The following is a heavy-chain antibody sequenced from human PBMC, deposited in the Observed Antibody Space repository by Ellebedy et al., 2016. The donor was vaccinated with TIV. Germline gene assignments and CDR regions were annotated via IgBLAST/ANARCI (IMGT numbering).Heavy chain of an antibody. V-gene: IGHV4-39*01. CDR3: ASHRYDFWSGYLGSYYYMDV. J-gene: IGHJ6*03. CDR2: IYYSGST. CDR1: GGSISSSSYY. Sequence: SETLSLTXTVSGGSISSSSYYWGWIRQPPGKGLEWIGSIYYSGSTYYNPSLKSRVTISVDTSKNQFSLKLSSVTAADTAVYYCASHRYDFWSGYLGSYYYMDVWGKGTTVTVSS. D-gene: IGHD3-3*01.